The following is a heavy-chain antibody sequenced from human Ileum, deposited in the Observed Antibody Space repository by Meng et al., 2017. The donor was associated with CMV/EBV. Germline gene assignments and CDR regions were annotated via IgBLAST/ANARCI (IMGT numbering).Heavy chain of an antibody. V-gene: IGHV4-59*01. Sequence: QAQLKGPGPRLVGPSETLSLPCTVTDGSISPYGWNWIRQSPVMGLEWAGFLCHDGHTHSNPSLKSRLAMSIDTSKSQISLRLMSVTAADTAIYYCARWGNAVRGFDYWGRGVLVTVSS. CDR1: DGSISPYG. J-gene: IGHJ4*01. D-gene: IGHD7-27*01. CDR2: LCHDGHT. CDR3: ARWGNAVRGFDY.